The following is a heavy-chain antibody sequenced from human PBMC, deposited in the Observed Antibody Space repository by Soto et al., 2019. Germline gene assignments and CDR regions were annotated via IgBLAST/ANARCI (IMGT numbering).Heavy chain of an antibody. CDR2: IKTDGSEK. J-gene: IGHJ6*02. Sequence: EVQLVESGGGLVQPGGSLRLSCEASGFTFSAYWMGWGRQAPGTGLQGVATIKTDGSEKYYVDSGTGRFTISRDNDKNSLYLQLNTLTAEDTGVYYCARPVRGSPEDVWGQGTTVTVSS. CDR1: GFTFSAYW. D-gene: IGHD3-16*01. CDR3: ARPVRGSPEDV. V-gene: IGHV3-7*05.